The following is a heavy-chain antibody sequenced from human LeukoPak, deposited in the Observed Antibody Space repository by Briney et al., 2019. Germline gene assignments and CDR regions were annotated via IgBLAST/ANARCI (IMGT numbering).Heavy chain of an antibody. V-gene: IGHV4-59*08. Sequence: SETLSLTCTVSGGSISSYYWSWIRQPPGKGLEWIGYIYYCGSTNYNPSLKSRVTISVDTSKNQFSLKLSSVTAADTAVYYCARQEITIFGTGAFDIWGQGTMVTVSS. J-gene: IGHJ3*02. CDR1: GGSISSYY. CDR3: ARQEITIFGTGAFDI. D-gene: IGHD3-3*01. CDR2: IYYCGST.